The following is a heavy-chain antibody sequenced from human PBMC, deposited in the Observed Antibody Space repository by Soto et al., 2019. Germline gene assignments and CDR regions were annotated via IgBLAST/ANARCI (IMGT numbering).Heavy chain of an antibody. CDR3: ARGEQYSGRIFDY. D-gene: IGHD1-26*01. V-gene: IGHV6-1*01. Sequence: PSQTLSLTCDISGDSVSINTAGWNWVRQSPSRGLEWLGRTYYRSKWNYDYALSVRSRITINPDTSKNQYSLQLNSVTPEDTDVYYCARGEQYSGRIFDYWCQGTLVTVSS. CDR1: GDSVSINTAG. J-gene: IGHJ4*01. CDR2: TYYRSKWNY.